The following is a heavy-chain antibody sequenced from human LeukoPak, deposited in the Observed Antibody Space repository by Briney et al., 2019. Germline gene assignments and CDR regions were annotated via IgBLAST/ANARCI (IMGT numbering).Heavy chain of an antibody. CDR1: GGPINSHY. V-gene: IGHV4-59*11. J-gene: IGHJ3*01. CDR2: IHYCATT. CDR3: ARVGIAAWGAFDL. Sequence: SETLSLTCSISGGPINSHYWSWVRQPPGKGLEWIGYIHYCATTNPSLESRVSISVDTSKNQLSLKLRSVTAADTAVYYCARVGIAAWGAFDLWGQGTMVTVSS. D-gene: IGHD6-13*01.